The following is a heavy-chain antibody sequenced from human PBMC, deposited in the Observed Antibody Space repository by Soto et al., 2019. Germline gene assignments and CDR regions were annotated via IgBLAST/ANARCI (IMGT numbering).Heavy chain of an antibody. J-gene: IGHJ5*02. CDR1: GGSISSGGYY. D-gene: IGHD2-15*01. Sequence: PSETLSLTCTVSGGSISSGGYYWSWIRQHPGKGLEWIGYIYYSGSTYYNPSLKSRVTISVDTSKNQFSLKLSSVTAADTAVYYCARVGIVVVVAATPVTVWFDPWGQGTLFTVSS. V-gene: IGHV4-31*03. CDR2: IYYSGST. CDR3: ARVGIVVVVAATPVTVWFDP.